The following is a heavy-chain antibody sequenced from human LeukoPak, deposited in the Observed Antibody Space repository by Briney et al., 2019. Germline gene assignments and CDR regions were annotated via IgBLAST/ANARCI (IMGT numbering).Heavy chain of an antibody. D-gene: IGHD2-21*02. J-gene: IGHJ4*02. Sequence: PGGSLRLSCAASGFTFSSYAMSWVRQAPGKGLEWVSSISGSGGITYYADSVKGRFTVSRDTPKNTLYPQMNGLSAEDTAVYYCAKVDRTAASQYFDSWGQGILVTVSS. V-gene: IGHV3-23*01. CDR1: GFTFSSYA. CDR2: ISGSGGIT. CDR3: AKVDRTAASQYFDS.